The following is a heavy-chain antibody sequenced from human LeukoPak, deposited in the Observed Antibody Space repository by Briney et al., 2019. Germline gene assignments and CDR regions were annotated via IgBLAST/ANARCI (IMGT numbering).Heavy chain of an antibody. V-gene: IGHV3-30-3*01. CDR3: ARDRGWLQFQDYYGMDV. D-gene: IGHD5-24*01. CDR1: GFIFENYW. Sequence: GGSLRLSCAASGFIFENYWMNWVRQAPGKGLEWVAVISYDGSNKYYADSVKGRFTISRDNSKNTLYLQMNSLRAEDTAVYYCARDRGWLQFQDYYGMDVWGQGTTVTVSS. J-gene: IGHJ6*02. CDR2: ISYDGSNK.